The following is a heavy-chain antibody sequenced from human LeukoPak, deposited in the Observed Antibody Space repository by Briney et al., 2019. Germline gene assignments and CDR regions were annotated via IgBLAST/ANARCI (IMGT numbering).Heavy chain of an antibody. D-gene: IGHD3-9*01. CDR3: ARAPGHYDILTGYFANDAFDI. CDR1: GGSISSSNW. V-gene: IGHV4-4*02. Sequence: SETLSLTCAVSGGSISSSNWWSWVRQPPGKGLEWIGSIYYSGSIYHNPSLKSRVTISIDTSKNQFSLKLSSVTAADTAVYYCARAPGHYDILTGYFANDAFDIWGQGTMVTVSS. J-gene: IGHJ3*02. CDR2: IYYSGSI.